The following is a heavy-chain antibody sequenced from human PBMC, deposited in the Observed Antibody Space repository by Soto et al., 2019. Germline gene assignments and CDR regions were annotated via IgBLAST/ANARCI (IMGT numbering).Heavy chain of an antibody. D-gene: IGHD6-6*01. CDR1: GYTFTSHF. J-gene: IGHJ4*02. CDR2: INPSDGTT. CDR3: GRKGNRDSSLSFFDS. Sequence: ASVKVSCKASGYTFTSHFMHWVRQAPGQGLEWMGIINPSDGTTSYAQRFQGRLTMTSDTSTSTVYMEVSRLRSEDTAVYFCGRKGNRDSSLSFFDSCGQGSLVTVSS. V-gene: IGHV1-46*01.